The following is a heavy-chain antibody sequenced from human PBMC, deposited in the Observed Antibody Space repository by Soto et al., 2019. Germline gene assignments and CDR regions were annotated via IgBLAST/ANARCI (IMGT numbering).Heavy chain of an antibody. CDR1: GVTSGDLG. V-gene: IGHV3-7*01. CDR3: PRTPPLLAS. CDR2: ISADGSEK. Sequence: ASGVTSGDLGSNLVGQAPGKGLEWVAYISADGSEKMHVASVTGRFTISRDNAKNSLFLEMNNLRAEDTAVYYIPRTPPLLASW. J-gene: IGHJ5*01.